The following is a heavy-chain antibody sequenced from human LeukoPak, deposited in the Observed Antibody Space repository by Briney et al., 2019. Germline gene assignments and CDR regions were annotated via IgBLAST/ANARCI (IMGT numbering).Heavy chain of an antibody. Sequence: SVKVSCKASGGTFSSYAISWVRQAPGQGLEWMGRIIPIFGTANYAQKFQGRATITTDESTSTAYMELSSLRSEDTAVYYCAWGDSYYDFWSGPGKDYYYYMDVWGKGTTVTVSS. CDR2: IIPIFGTA. CDR1: GGTFSSYA. J-gene: IGHJ6*03. D-gene: IGHD3-3*01. V-gene: IGHV1-69*05. CDR3: AWGDSYYDFWSGPGKDYYYYMDV.